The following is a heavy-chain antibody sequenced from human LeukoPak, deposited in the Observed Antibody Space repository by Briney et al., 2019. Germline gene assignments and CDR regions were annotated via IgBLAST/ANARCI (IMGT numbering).Heavy chain of an antibody. CDR1: GYSISTGYY. V-gene: IGHV4-38-2*02. CDR3: ARTLSIAARPWDY. J-gene: IGHJ4*02. Sequence: SETLSLTCNVSGYSISTGYYWGWIRQPPGKGLEWIGKIYHSGKTYYNLSLKSRVTVSIDTSKNQFSLKLSSVTAADTAVYYAARTLSIAARPWDYWGRGTLVAVSS. D-gene: IGHD6-6*01. CDR2: IYHSGKT.